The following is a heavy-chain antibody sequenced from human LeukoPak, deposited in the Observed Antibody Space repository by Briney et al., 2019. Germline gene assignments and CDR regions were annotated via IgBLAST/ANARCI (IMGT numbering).Heavy chain of an antibody. V-gene: IGHV4-59*08. CDR1: GGSISSYY. CDR2: IYYSGST. CDR3: ARGYCSGGSCYGENWFDP. J-gene: IGHJ5*02. D-gene: IGHD2-15*01. Sequence: PSETLSLTCTVSGGSISSYYWSWIRQPPGKGLEWIGYIYYSGSTNYNPSLKSRVTISVDTSKNQFSLKLSSVTAAGTAVYYCARGYCSGGSCYGENWFDPWGQGSLVTVSS.